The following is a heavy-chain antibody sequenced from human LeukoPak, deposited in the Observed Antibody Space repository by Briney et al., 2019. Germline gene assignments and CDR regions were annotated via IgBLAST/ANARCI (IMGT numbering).Heavy chain of an antibody. CDR1: GGSISSYY. CDR2: IYYSGST. V-gene: IGHV4-59*01. J-gene: IGHJ2*01. Sequence: SETLSLTCTVSGGSISSYYWSWIRQPPGKGLEWIGYIYYSGSTNYNPSLKRRVTISVDTSKNQFSLKLSSVTAADTAVYYCASSPDLNWVWYFDLWGRGTLVTVSS. D-gene: IGHD1-1*01. CDR3: ASSPDLNWVWYFDL.